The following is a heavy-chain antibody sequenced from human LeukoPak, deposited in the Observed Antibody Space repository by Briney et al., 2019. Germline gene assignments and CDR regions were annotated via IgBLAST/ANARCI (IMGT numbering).Heavy chain of an antibody. D-gene: IGHD2-2*01. J-gene: IGHJ5*02. CDR2: IYYSGSA. CDR1: GGSISSSRCF. Sequence: KPSETLSLTCTVSGGSISSSRCFWGWIRQPPGKGLEWIGSIYYSGSAYYNPSLKSRVTISVDSSKNQFSLKLRSVTAADTAVFYCARHSCSGISCPTLPYNWFDPWGQGTLVTVSS. V-gene: IGHV4-39*01. CDR3: ARHSCSGISCPTLPYNWFDP.